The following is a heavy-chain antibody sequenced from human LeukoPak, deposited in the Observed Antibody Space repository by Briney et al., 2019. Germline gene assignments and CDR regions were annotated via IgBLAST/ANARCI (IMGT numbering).Heavy chain of an antibody. D-gene: IGHD2-2*01. V-gene: IGHV1-2*02. CDR1: GYTFTGYY. J-gene: IGHJ3*02. Sequence: ASVKVSCKASGYTFTGYYMHWVRQAPGQGLEWMGWINPNSGGTNYAQKFQGRVTMTRDTSISTAYMELSRLRSDDTAVYYCARGPRSIVVVPAAILGAFDIWGQGTMVTVSS. CDR3: ARGPRSIVVVPAAILGAFDI. CDR2: INPNSGGT.